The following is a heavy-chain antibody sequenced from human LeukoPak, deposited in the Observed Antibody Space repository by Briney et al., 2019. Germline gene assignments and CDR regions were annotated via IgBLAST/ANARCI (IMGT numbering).Heavy chain of an antibody. V-gene: IGHV3-21*01. J-gene: IGHJ6*02. CDR2: FSGSSNYI. Sequence: GGSLRLSCAASGFTFSSYSMTWVRQAPGKGLEWVSSFSGSSNYIYYADSVRGRLTISRDNAKNSLFLQMNSPRAEDTAVYYCARAGYCTNGVCYAYGMDVWGQGPTVTVSS. CDR1: GFTFSSYS. D-gene: IGHD2-8*01. CDR3: ARAGYCTNGVCYAYGMDV.